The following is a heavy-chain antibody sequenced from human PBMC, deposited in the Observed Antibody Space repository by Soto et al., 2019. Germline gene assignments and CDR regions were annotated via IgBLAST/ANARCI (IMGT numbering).Heavy chain of an antibody. J-gene: IGHJ5*02. D-gene: IGHD1-26*01. V-gene: IGHV3-48*03. CDR2: INFDGSNI. CDR3: VRIAYLVGRQRIA. CDR1: GFTFSDAE. Sequence: EVHLVESGGGLVQAGGSLRLSCAASGFTFSDAEMNWVRQTPGRGLEWISYINFDGSNIQYADSVRGRFTISRDNAEKTLYLEKNGLGVEDTAGYFCVRIAYLVGRQRIAWGQGTLVTASS.